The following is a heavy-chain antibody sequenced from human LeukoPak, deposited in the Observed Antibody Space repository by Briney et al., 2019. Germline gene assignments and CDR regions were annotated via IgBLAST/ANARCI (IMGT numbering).Heavy chain of an antibody. CDR2: IWYDGSNK. CDR1: GFTFSSYG. Sequence: PGRSLRLSCAASGFTFSSYGMHWVRQAPGKGLEWVAVIWYDGSNKYYADSVKGRFTISRDNSKNTLYLQMNNLRAEDTAVYYCAKASWYFPFDPWGQGTLVTVSS. J-gene: IGHJ5*02. D-gene: IGHD2/OR15-2a*01. V-gene: IGHV3-33*06. CDR3: AKASWYFPFDP.